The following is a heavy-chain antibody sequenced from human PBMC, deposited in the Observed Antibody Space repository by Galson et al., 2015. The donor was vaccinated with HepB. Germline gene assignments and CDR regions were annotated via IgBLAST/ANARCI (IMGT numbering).Heavy chain of an antibody. D-gene: IGHD3-10*01. V-gene: IGHV3-30*18. Sequence: SLRLSCAASGFTFSSYAMHWVRQAPGKGLERVAVISYDGSNKYYADSVKGRFTISRDNSKNTLYLQMNRLRAEDTAVYYCANPTIRGQGTLVTVSS. CDR1: GFTFSSYA. J-gene: IGHJ4*02. CDR3: ANPTI. CDR2: ISYDGSNK.